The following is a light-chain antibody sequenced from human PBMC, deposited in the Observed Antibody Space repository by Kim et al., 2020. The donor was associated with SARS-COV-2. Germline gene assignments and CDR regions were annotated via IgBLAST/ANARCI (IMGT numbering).Light chain of an antibody. CDR2: DAS. V-gene: IGLV2-14*03. CDR1: SSDARYYNY. Sequence: GQSIPITYSAISSDARYYNYFAWNQHHPGKAPKLLLYDASNRPSGVSNRFSGSKSANTASLTISGLLSEDEADYYCFSYSTANTLVFGGGTQLTVL. CDR3: FSYSTANTLV. J-gene: IGLJ2*01.